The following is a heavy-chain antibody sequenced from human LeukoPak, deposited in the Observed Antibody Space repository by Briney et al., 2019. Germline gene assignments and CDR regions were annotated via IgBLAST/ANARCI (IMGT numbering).Heavy chain of an antibody. J-gene: IGHJ4*02. D-gene: IGHD3-9*01. CDR3: AKGDGRTYDILTGYPHRGTYYFDY. CDR2: ISGSGGST. V-gene: IGHV3-23*01. CDR1: GFTFSSYG. Sequence: GGSLRLSCAASGFTFSSYGMSWVRQAPGKGLEWVSAISGSGGSTYYADSVKGRFTISRDNSKNTLYLQMNSLRAEDTAVYYCAKGDGRTYDILTGYPHRGTYYFDYWGQGTLVTVSS.